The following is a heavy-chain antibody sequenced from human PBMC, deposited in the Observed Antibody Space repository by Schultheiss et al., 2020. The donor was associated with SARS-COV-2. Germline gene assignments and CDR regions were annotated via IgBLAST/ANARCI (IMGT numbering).Heavy chain of an antibody. CDR1: GFTFSSYS. D-gene: IGHD2-21*02. CDR2: IGSSSSYI. CDR3: AKDFWRAYCGGDCLFDY. V-gene: IGHV3-21*04. J-gene: IGHJ4*02. Sequence: GGSLRLSCAASGFTFSSYSINWVRQAPGKGLEWVSSIGSSSSYIYYADSVKGRFTISRDNAKNTLYLQMNSLRAEDTAVYYCAKDFWRAYCGGDCLFDYWGQGTLVTVSS.